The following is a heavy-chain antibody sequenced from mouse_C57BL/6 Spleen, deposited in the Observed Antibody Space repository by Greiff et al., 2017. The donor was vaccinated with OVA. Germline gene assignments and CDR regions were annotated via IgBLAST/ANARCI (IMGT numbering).Heavy chain of an antibody. Sequence: QVQLKQPGAELVMPGASVKLSCKASGYTFTSYWMHWVKQRPGQGLEWIGAIDPSDSYTNYNQKFKGKSTLTVDKSSSTAYMQLSSLTSEDSAVYYCARGYYGSSSAWFAYWGQGTLVTVSA. D-gene: IGHD1-1*01. V-gene: IGHV1-69*01. CDR3: ARGYYGSSSAWFAY. CDR2: IDPSDSYT. CDR1: GYTFTSYW. J-gene: IGHJ3*01.